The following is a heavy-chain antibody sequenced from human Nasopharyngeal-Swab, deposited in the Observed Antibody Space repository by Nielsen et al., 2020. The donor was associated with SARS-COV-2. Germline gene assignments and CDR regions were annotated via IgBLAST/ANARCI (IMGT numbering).Heavy chain of an antibody. V-gene: IGHV3-23*01. CDR3: AKGIRYGDYVFDY. CDR2: ISGSGGST. J-gene: IGHJ4*02. Sequence: WIRQPPGKGLEWVSAISGSGGSTYYAASVKGRFTISRDNSKNTLYLQMNSLRAEDTAVYYCAKGIRYGDYVFDYWGQGTLVTVSS. D-gene: IGHD4-17*01.